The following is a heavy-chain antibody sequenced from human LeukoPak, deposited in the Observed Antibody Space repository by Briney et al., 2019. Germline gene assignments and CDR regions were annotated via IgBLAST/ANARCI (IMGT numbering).Heavy chain of an antibody. J-gene: IGHJ2*01. CDR3: ARDPGYWYFDL. CDR1: GGTFSSYA. CDR2: IIPIFGTA. V-gene: IGHV1-69*05. Sequence: ASVKVSCKAFGGTFSSYAISWVRQAPGQGLEWMGGIIPIFGTANYAQKFQGRVTITTDESTSTAYMELSSLRSEDTAVYYCARDPGYWYFDLWGRGTLVTVSS.